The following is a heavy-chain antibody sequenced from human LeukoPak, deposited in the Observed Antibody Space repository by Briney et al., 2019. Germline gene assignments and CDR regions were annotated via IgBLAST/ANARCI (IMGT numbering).Heavy chain of an antibody. CDR3: AKVSSSWYRVGAFDI. V-gene: IGHV3-9*03. Sequence: PGGSLRLSCAASGFTFDDYAMHWVRQAPGKGLEWVSGISWNSGSIGYADSVKGRFTISRDNAKNSLYLQMNSLRAEDMALYYCAKVSSSWYRVGAFDIWGQGTMVTVSS. J-gene: IGHJ3*02. CDR2: ISWNSGSI. CDR1: GFTFDDYA. D-gene: IGHD6-13*01.